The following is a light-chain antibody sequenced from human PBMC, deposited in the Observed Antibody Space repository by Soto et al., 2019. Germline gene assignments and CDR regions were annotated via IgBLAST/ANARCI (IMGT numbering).Light chain of an antibody. CDR3: SSYAGSNNFV. CDR1: SSDIGAYIY. J-gene: IGLJ1*01. CDR2: EVS. V-gene: IGLV2-8*01. Sequence: QSVLTQPPSASGSPGQSVTISCTGTSSDIGAYIYVSCYQQHPGKAPKLMISEVSRRPSGVPERFSGSKSGNTASLTVSGLQADDEAHYYCSSYAGSNNFVFGTGTKVTVL.